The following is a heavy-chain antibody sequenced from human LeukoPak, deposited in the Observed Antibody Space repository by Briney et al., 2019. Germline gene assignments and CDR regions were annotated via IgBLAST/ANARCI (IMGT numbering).Heavy chain of an antibody. CDR2: ISYDGGDK. D-gene: IGHD3-22*01. V-gene: IGHV3-30*18. Sequence: QPGGSLRLSCAASGFTFSIYGMHWVRQAPGKGLEWVAVISYDGGDKYYADSVKGRFTISRDNSKNTLYLQMNSLRAEDTAVYYCAKGPDSSGYYYYVDYWGRGTLVTVSS. CDR3: AKGPDSSGYYYYVDY. J-gene: IGHJ4*02. CDR1: GFTFSIYG.